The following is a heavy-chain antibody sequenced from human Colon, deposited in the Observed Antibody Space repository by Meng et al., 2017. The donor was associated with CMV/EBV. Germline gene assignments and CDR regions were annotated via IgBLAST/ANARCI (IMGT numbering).Heavy chain of an antibody. CDR1: GMTFSNAW. CDR3: AAITAAAVTLYGMDV. V-gene: IGHV3-15*01. Sequence: GESLKLSCTASGMTFSNAWMSWVRQAPGKGLEWIGRIKSKLDGGTTDYAAPVKGRFSLSRDDSKNTLYLQMNSLKTEDTAVYYCAAITAAAVTLYGMDVWGLGTTVTVSS. D-gene: IGHD6-13*01. J-gene: IGHJ6*02. CDR2: IKSKLDGGTT.